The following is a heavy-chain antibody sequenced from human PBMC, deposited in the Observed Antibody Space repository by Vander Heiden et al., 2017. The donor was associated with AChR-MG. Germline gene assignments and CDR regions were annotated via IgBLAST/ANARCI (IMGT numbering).Heavy chain of an antibody. V-gene: IGHV3-9*01. D-gene: IGHD5-12*01. CDR2: ISWNSGSI. J-gene: IGHJ3*02. CDR1: GFPFADYA. Sequence: EVQLVESGGGLVQPGRSLRLSCAASGFPFADYAMHWVRQAPGKGLEWVSGISWNSGSIGYADSVKGRFTISRDNAKNSLYLQMNSLRAEDTALYYCAKDKNGYTIRDAFDIWGQGTMVTVSS. CDR3: AKDKNGYTIRDAFDI.